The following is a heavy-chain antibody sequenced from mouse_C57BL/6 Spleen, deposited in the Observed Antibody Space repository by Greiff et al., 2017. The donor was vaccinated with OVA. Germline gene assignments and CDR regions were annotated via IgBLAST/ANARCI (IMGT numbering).Heavy chain of an antibody. J-gene: IGHJ4*01. CDR1: GFTFTDYY. V-gene: IGHV7-3*01. CDR2: IRNKANGYTT. Sequence: EVKLMESGGGLVQPGGSLSLSCAASGFTFTDYYMSWVRQPPGKALEWLGFIRNKANGYTTEYSASVKGRFTISRDNSQSSLYLQMNALRAEDSATYYCARSPFYAMDYWGQGTSVTVSS. CDR3: ARSPFYAMDY.